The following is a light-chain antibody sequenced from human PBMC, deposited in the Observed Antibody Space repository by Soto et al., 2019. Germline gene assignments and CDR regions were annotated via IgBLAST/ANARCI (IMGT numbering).Light chain of an antibody. V-gene: IGKV1-33*01. CDR3: QQYEDFPLT. Sequence: DIQMTQSPSSLSASVGDRVTVSCQASQDISNYLNWYQQKAGKAPKLLIFDASNLETGVPSRFSGSGSGTDSSFTISSLQPEDIATYYCQQYEDFPLTFGGGTKVDI. J-gene: IGKJ4*01. CDR2: DAS. CDR1: QDISNY.